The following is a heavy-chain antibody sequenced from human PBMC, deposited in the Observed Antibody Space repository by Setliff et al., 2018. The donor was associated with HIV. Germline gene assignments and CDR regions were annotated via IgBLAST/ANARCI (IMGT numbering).Heavy chain of an antibody. CDR2: IYTSGST. CDR1: GDSISNYY. Sequence: SETLSLTCTVSGDSISNYYWSWVRQPAGKGLEWIGRIYTSGSTNYNPSLKSRVTISVDTSKNQFSLKLSSVTAADTAVYYCARGLSFYDPGGFDYWGQGTLVTVSS. CDR3: ARGLSFYDPGGFDY. D-gene: IGHD3-22*01. V-gene: IGHV4-4*07. J-gene: IGHJ4*02.